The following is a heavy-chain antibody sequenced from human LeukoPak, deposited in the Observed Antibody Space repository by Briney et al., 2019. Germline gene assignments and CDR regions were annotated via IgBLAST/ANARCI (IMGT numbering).Heavy chain of an antibody. V-gene: IGHV5-51*07. J-gene: IGHJ3*02. D-gene: IGHD2-15*01. CDR2: IYPGDSDT. CDR3: ARLLPLLLAGAFDI. Sequence: GESLKISCKGSGYTFTSYWIGWVHQMPGKGLEWMGIIYPGDSDTRYSPSFQGQVTISADKSISTAYLQLSSLKASDTAMYYCARLLPLLLAGAFDIWGQGTMVTVSS. CDR1: GYTFTSYW.